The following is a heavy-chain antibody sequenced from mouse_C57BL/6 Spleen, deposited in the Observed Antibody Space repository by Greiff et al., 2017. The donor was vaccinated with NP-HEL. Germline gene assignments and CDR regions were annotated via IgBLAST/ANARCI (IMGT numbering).Heavy chain of an antibody. CDR2: ISYDGSN. CDR1: GYSITSGYY. D-gene: IGHD2-12*01. CDR3: AREGVLYGY. V-gene: IGHV3-6*01. Sequence: EVQLQQSGPGLVKPSQSLSLTCSVTGYSITSGYYWNWIRQFPGNKLEWMGYISYDGSNNYNPSLKNRISITRDTSKNQFFLKLNSVTTEDTATYYCAREGVLYGYWGHGTLVTVSA. J-gene: IGHJ3*02.